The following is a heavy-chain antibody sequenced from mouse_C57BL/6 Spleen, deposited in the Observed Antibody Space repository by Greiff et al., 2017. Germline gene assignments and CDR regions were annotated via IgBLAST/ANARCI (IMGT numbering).Heavy chain of an antibody. CDR3: ARRGLWSSYWYFDV. CDR1: GYTFTSYW. V-gene: IGHV1-59*01. J-gene: IGHJ1*03. CDR2: IDPSDSYT. Sequence: QVQLKQPGAELVRPGTSVKLSCKASGYTFTSYWMHWVKQRPGQGLEWIGVIDPSDSYTNYNQKFKGKATLTVDTSSSTAYMQLSSLTSEDSAVYYCARRGLWSSYWYFDVWGTGTTVTVSS. D-gene: IGHD1-1*02.